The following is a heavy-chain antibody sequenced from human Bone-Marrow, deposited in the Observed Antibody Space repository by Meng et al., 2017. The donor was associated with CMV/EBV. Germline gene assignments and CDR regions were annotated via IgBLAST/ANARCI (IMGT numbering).Heavy chain of an antibody. CDR3: ARSRTSHIYYYYGMDV. V-gene: IGHV3-53*05. Sequence: GGSLRLSCAASGLTVSTNYMTWVRQAPGKGLEWISDIYSDDIIYYADSVKGRFSISRDSSKNTLYLQMGSLRAEDMAVYYCARSRTSHIYYYYGMDVWGQGTTVTVSS. CDR2: IYSDDII. J-gene: IGHJ6*02. D-gene: IGHD2-21*01. CDR1: GLTVSTNY.